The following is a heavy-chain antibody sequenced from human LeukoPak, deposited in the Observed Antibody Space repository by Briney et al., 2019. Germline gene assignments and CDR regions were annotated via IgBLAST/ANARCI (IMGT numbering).Heavy chain of an antibody. CDR3: ARLFGTVTTYDF. CDR1: GFTFSRNW. CDR2: INEDGSQK. D-gene: IGHD3-16*01. Sequence: GGSLTLSCEASGFTFSRNWMSWVRQAPGKGLDWVASINEDGSQKYYVDSVRGRFPITRDNTKNSLYLQMTSLGAEDTAVYYCARLFGTVTTYDFWGQGTLVTVSS. J-gene: IGHJ4*02. V-gene: IGHV3-7*01.